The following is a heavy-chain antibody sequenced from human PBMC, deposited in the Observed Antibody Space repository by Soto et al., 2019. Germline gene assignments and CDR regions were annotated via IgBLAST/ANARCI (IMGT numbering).Heavy chain of an antibody. D-gene: IGHD2-15*01. J-gene: IGHJ5*02. CDR3: AGGGSSLNP. CDR1: GFTFSSYA. V-gene: IGHV3-30-3*01. CDR2: ISYDGSNK. Sequence: QVQLVESGGGVVQPGRSLRLSCAASGFTFSSYAMHWVRQAPGKGLEWVAVISYDGSNKYYADSVKGRFTISRDNSKNTLYLQMNSLRAEDTAVYYCAGGGSSLNPLGQGTLVTVSS.